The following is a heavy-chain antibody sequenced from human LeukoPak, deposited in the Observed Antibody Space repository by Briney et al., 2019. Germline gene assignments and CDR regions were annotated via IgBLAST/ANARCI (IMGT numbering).Heavy chain of an antibody. J-gene: IGHJ4*02. V-gene: IGHV6-1*01. D-gene: IGHD6-13*01. CDR3: ARLGIATAPGDY. CDR2: TYYRSKWYN. Sequence: SQTLSLTFAISGDSVSSNSVAWNWIRQSPSRGLEWLGRTYYRSKWYNDYAVSVKGRITINPDTSKNQFSLQLNSVTPEDSAVYYCARLGIATAPGDYWGQGTLVTVSS. CDR1: GDSVSSNSVA.